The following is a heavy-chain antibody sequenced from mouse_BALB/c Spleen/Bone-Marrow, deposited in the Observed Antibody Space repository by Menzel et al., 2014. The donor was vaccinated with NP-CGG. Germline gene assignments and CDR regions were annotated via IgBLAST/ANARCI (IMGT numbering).Heavy chain of an antibody. D-gene: IGHD1-1*01. Sequence: EVHLVESGGGLVQPGGSLKLSCAASGFTFSSYTTSWVRQTPEKRLEWVAYISNGGGSTYYPDTVKGRFTISRDNAKNTLYLQMSSLKSEDTAMYYCARLITTYFDYWGQGTTLTVSS. CDR1: GFTFSSYT. J-gene: IGHJ2*01. V-gene: IGHV5-12-2*01. CDR2: ISNGGGST. CDR3: ARLITTYFDY.